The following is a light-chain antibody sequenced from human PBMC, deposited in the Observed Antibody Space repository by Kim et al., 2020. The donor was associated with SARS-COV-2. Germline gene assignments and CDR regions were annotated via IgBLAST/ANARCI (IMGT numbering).Light chain of an antibody. CDR2: EDN. CDR3: QSYDSSIPQVV. Sequence: NFMLTQPHSVSESPGKTVTISCTRSSGSIASNYVQWYQQRPGSAPTTVIYEDNQRPSGVPDRFPGSIDSSSNSASLTISGLKTEDEADYYCQSYDSSIPQVVFGGGTERTVL. CDR1: SGSIASNY. V-gene: IGLV6-57*04. J-gene: IGLJ2*01.